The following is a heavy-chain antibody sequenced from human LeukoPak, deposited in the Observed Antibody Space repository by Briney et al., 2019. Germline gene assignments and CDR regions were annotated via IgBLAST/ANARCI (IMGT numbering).Heavy chain of an antibody. J-gene: IGHJ4*02. Sequence: GGSLRLSCAASGFTFSSYGMHWVRQAPGKGLEWVAFIRYDGSNKYYADSVKGRFTISRDNSKNTLYLQMNSLRAEDTAVYYCAKDAGYSYGNYFDYWGQGTLVTVSS. D-gene: IGHD5-18*01. V-gene: IGHV3-30*02. CDR1: GFTFSSYG. CDR3: AKDAGYSYGNYFDY. CDR2: IRYDGSNK.